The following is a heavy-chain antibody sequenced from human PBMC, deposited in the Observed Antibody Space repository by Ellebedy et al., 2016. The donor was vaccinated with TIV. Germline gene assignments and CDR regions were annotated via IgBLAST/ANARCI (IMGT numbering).Heavy chain of an antibody. CDR2: ISWNSGSI. CDR3: AKLGFDILTGSGGMDV. CDR1: GFTFDDYA. D-gene: IGHD3-9*01. V-gene: IGHV3-9*01. J-gene: IGHJ6*02. Sequence: SLKISCAASGFTFDDYAMHWVRQAPGKGLEWVSGISWNSGSIGYADSVKGRFTISRDNSKNTLYLQMNSLRAEDTAVYYCAKLGFDILTGSGGMDVWGQGTTVTVSS.